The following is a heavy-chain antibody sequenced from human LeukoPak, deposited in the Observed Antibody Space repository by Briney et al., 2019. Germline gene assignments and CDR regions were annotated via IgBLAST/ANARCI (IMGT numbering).Heavy chain of an antibody. J-gene: IGHJ5*02. CDR1: GFTFSSNA. Sequence: PGRSLRLSCTASGFTFSSNAMHWVRQAPGKGLEWVAVISYDASNKYYADSVKGRFTISRDNSKNTLYLQMNSLRAEDTAVYYCASQTGWFDPWGQGTLVTVSS. V-gene: IGHV3-30*14. CDR2: ISYDASNK. CDR3: ASQTGWFDP.